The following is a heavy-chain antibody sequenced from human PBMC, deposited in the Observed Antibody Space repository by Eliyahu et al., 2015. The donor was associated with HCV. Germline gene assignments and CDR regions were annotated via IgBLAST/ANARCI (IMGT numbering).Heavy chain of an antibody. CDR3: ARGLLPIGEIDF. D-gene: IGHD2-21*01. V-gene: IGHV4-59*08. Sequence: QVQLQESGPGLVKPSGTLSLTCSVSGASIDXYYWNWIRQPPGKGPEWIGYVDYSGSTTYSPSLKSRVTILEDTSKNQFSLKLTSVTAADTAIYYCARGLLPIGEIDFWGQGTLVTVSS. CDR1: GASIDXYY. J-gene: IGHJ4*02. CDR2: VDYSGST.